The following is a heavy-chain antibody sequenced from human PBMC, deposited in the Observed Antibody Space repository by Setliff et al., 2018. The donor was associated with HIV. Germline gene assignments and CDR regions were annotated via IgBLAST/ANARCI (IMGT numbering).Heavy chain of an antibody. V-gene: IGHV4-59*11. J-gene: IGHJ4*02. D-gene: IGHD6-13*01. Sequence: SETLSLTCTVSYGSISGHYWTWIRQPPGKGLEWIGYIHHSGGTQYNPSLLSRLTMSVDSSKNQFSLSLSSVTAADTAVYYCARLPDINSWPFDYWARGTLVTVSS. CDR1: YGSISGHY. CDR2: IHHSGGT. CDR3: ARLPDINSWPFDY.